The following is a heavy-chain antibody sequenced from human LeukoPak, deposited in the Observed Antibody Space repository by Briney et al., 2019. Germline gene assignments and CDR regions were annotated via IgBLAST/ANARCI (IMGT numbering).Heavy chain of an antibody. CDR3: ASTKLGYSSGWH. CDR2: ISSSGST. Sequence: SQTLSLTCTVSGDSISSGDYYWSWIRQPAGKGLEWIGRISSSGSTYYNSSLKSRVTISVDTSKNQFSLKLSSVTASDTAIYYCASTKLGYSSGWHWGQGTLVTVSS. D-gene: IGHD6-19*01. J-gene: IGHJ4*02. V-gene: IGHV4-61*02. CDR1: GDSISSGDYY.